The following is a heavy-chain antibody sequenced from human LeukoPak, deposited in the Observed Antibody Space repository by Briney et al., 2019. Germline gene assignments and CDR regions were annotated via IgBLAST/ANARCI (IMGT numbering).Heavy chain of an antibody. CDR3: VRSLNY. CDR2: ITGSGGFT. V-gene: IGHV3-23*01. Sequence: GGSLRLSCAASGFPFSTYAMNWVRQAPGKGLEWVSVITGSGGFTQYADSVKGRFTISRDNSKNTVYLQMNSLRVEDTALYYCVRSLNYWGQGTLVTVSS. CDR1: GFPFSTYA. J-gene: IGHJ4*02.